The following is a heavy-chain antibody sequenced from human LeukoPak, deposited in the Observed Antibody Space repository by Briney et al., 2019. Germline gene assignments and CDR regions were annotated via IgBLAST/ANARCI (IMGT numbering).Heavy chain of an antibody. CDR2: TYYRSKWYN. V-gene: IGHV6-1*01. D-gene: IGHD2-2*01. CDR3: ARGIARIVVVPAANSVDY. CDR1: GDSVSSNSAA. Sequence: TSQTLSLTCAISGDSVSSNSAAWNWIRQSPSRGLEWLGRTYYRSKWYNDYAVSVKSRITINPDTSKNQFSLQLNSVTPEDTAVYYCARGIARIVVVPAANSVDYWGQGTLVTVSS. J-gene: IGHJ4*02.